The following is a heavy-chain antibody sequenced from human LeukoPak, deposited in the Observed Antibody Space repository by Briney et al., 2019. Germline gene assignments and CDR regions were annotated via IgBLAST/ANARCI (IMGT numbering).Heavy chain of an antibody. CDR2: INEDGSIT. CDR1: GFTFRTYW. D-gene: IGHD1-26*01. Sequence: GGSLRLSCAVSGFTFRTYWMHWGGQVPGEGLVWVSRINEDGSITNYADSVKGRFSISRDNAKNTLYLQMNSLRAEDTAVYYCGRDLGGRTGYWGQGTLVTVSS. J-gene: IGHJ4*02. CDR3: GRDLGGRTGY. V-gene: IGHV3-74*01.